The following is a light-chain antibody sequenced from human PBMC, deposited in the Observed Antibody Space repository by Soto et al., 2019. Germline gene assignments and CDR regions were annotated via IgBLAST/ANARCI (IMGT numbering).Light chain of an antibody. CDR1: QSVASY. Sequence: PGERATLSCRASQSVASYLAWYQQRPGQAPRLLISDASKRATGIPGRISGSGSGTDFTLTISSLEPEDFVVYYCQQRSNWPRTFGQGTRVDIK. V-gene: IGKV3-11*01. CDR3: QQRSNWPRT. CDR2: DAS. J-gene: IGKJ1*01.